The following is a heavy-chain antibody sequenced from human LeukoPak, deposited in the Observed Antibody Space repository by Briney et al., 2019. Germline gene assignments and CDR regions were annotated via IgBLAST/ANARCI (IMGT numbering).Heavy chain of an antibody. CDR3: ARDKAGVPDY. D-gene: IGHD3-10*01. CDR1: GFTFSSYA. V-gene: IGHV3-30*04. CDR2: ISYDGSNK. Sequence: GGSLRLSCAASGFTFSSYAMHWVRQAPGKGLEWVAVISYDGSNKYYADSVKGRFTISRDDSKNTLYLQMNSLRAEDTAVYYCARDKAGVPDYWGQGTLVTVSS. J-gene: IGHJ4*02.